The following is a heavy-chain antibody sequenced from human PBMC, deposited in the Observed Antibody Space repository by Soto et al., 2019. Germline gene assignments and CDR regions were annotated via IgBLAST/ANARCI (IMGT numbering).Heavy chain of an antibody. V-gene: IGHV4-4*02. Sequence: QVQLQESGPGLVKPSETLSLTCAVSGGSVSSSNWWSWVRQSPEKGLEWIGEVWHSGSTNYNPSLKSRVTISVDKSNNQFSLKLSSVTAADTAVDYCARDRRPTGPSDAFDIWSQGTMVTVSS. CDR3: ARDRRPTGPSDAFDI. J-gene: IGHJ3*02. CDR2: VWHSGST. D-gene: IGHD1-1*01. CDR1: GGSVSSSNW.